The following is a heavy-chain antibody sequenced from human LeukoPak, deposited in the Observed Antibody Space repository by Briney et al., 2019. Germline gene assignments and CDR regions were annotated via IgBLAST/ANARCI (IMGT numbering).Heavy chain of an antibody. D-gene: IGHD1-26*01. V-gene: IGHV1-46*01. CDR1: GYTFTSYY. CDR3: ARDSGSYYVGY. J-gene: IGHJ4*02. Sequence: ASVKVSCKASGYTFTSYYMHWVRQAPGQGLEWMGIINPSGGSTSYAQKFQGRVTMTRDTSTSTVYTELSSLRSEDTAVYYCARDSGSYYVGYWGQGTLVTVSS. CDR2: INPSGGST.